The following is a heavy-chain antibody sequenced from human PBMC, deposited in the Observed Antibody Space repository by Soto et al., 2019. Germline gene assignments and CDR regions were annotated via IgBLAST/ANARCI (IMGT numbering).Heavy chain of an antibody. V-gene: IGHV2-5*02. CDR3: AHRRGLGIGEYYFDY. Sequence: QITLKESGPTLVKPTQTLTPTCTFSGFSLSTSGVGVGWIRQPPGKALEWLALIYWDDDKRYSPSLKSRLTITKDTPKNQVALTMTNMDPVNTATYYCAHRRGLGIGEYYFDYWGQGTLVTVSS. CDR2: IYWDDDK. D-gene: IGHD3-10*01. CDR1: GFSLSTSGVG. J-gene: IGHJ4*02.